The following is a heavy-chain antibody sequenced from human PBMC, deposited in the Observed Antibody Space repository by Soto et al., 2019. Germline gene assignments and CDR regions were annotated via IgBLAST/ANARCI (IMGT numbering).Heavy chain of an antibody. D-gene: IGHD5-12*01. Sequence: QVQLVQSGAEVKKPGASVKVSCKASGGTFSSYAISWVRQAPGQGLEWMGGIIPIFGTANYAQKFQGRVTITADESTGTAYMELSSLRSEDTAVYYWASRGGYNLGHYYYYGMDVWGQGTTVTVSS. V-gene: IGHV1-69*01. CDR1: GGTFSSYA. J-gene: IGHJ6*02. CDR2: IIPIFGTA. CDR3: ASRGGYNLGHYYYYGMDV.